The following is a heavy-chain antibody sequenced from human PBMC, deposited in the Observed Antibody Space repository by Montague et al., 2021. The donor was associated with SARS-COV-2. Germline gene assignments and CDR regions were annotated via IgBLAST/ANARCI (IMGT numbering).Heavy chain of an antibody. CDR3: ARRPDYYDSSGQLDP. Sequence: SETLSLTCTVSGGSISSSTYYWGWIRQPPGKGLEWIASIYYSGSTYYNPSLKSPVTISIDTSRNQFSLKLSSVTAADTAVYYCARRPDYYDSSGQLDPWGQGVLVTVSS. CDR1: GGSISSSTYY. D-gene: IGHD3-22*01. J-gene: IGHJ5*01. V-gene: IGHV4-39*07. CDR2: IYYSGST.